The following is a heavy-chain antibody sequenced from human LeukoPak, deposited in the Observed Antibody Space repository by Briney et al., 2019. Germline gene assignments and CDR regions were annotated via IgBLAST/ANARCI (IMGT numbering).Heavy chain of an antibody. CDR2: INPNGGGT. Sequence: ASVKVSCKASGYTFTGYYMHWVRQAPGQGLEWMGWINPNGGGTNYAQKFQGRVTMTRDTSISTAYMELSRLRSDDTAVYYCARDLSGYSSGGSWFDPWGQGTLVTVAS. V-gene: IGHV1-2*02. CDR1: GYTFTGYY. D-gene: IGHD5-18*01. J-gene: IGHJ5*02. CDR3: ARDLSGYSSGGSWFDP.